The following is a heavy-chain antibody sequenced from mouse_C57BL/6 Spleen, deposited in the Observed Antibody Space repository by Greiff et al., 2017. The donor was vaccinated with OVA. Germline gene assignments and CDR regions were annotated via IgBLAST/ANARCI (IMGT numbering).Heavy chain of an antibody. Sequence: EVQLQQSGPGMVKPSQSLSLTCTVTGYSITSGYDWHWIRHFPGNKLEWMGYISYSGSTNYNPSLKSRISITHDTSKNHFFLKLNSVTTEDTATYYCARGGLLPFDYWGKGTTLTVSS. CDR1: GYSITSGYD. CDR2: ISYSGST. D-gene: IGHD2-3*01. V-gene: IGHV3-1*01. CDR3: ARGGLLPFDY. J-gene: IGHJ2*01.